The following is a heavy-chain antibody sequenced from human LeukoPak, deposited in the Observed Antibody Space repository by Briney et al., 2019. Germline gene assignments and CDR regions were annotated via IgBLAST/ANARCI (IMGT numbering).Heavy chain of an antibody. V-gene: IGHV3-33*01. CDR2: IWYDGSNK. CDR1: GISFNIHA. CDR3: ASPLDSSGYYLGY. D-gene: IGHD3-22*01. J-gene: IGHJ4*02. Sequence: GGSLRLSCAASGISFNIHAMHWVRQAPGKGLEWVAVIWYDGSNKYYADSVKGRFTISRDNSKNTLYLQMNSLRAEDTAVYYCASPLDSSGYYLGYWGQGTLVTVSS.